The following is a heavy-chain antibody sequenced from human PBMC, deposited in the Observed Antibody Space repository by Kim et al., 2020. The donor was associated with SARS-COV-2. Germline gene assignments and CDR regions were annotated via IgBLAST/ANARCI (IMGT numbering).Heavy chain of an antibody. CDR3: ATVVGTKSIDY. V-gene: IGHV3-7*01. J-gene: IGHJ4*02. D-gene: IGHD1-26*01. Sequence: EEYNVDSVKGRFTISRDHAKSALYLQMNSLRVDDTAVYYCATVVGTKSIDYWGQGTVVTVSS. CDR2: EE.